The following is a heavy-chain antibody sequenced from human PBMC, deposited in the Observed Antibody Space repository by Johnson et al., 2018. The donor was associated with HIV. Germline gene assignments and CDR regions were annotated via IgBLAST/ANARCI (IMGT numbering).Heavy chain of an antibody. V-gene: IGHV3-30-3*01. CDR3: AKDVNEWVAWIQLWAPAFDI. Sequence: QMLLVESGGGVVQTGRSLRLSCAASGFTFSSYAMHWVRQAPGKGLEWVAIISYDGTNKYYADSVKGRFTISRDNSKNTLYLQMTSLRAEDTAVYYCAKDVNEWVAWIQLWAPAFDIWGQGTMVTVSS. D-gene: IGHD5-18*01. J-gene: IGHJ3*02. CDR1: GFTFSSYA. CDR2: ISYDGTNK.